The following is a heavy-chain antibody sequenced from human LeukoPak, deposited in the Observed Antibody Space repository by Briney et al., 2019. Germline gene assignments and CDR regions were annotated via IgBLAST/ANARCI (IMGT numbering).Heavy chain of an antibody. CDR2: IYDSGYT. CDR1: GGSISSHS. D-gene: IGHD5-18*01. Sequence: PSETLSLTCSVSGGSISSHSWVWIRQPPGRGLDWVGYIYDSGYTKYNPSLKSRVAISRDTSEHQFSLKLTSVTAADTAVYYCARAGYSYGIDGFDIWGQGAVVTAS. J-gene: IGHJ3*02. V-gene: IGHV4-59*11. CDR3: ARAGYSYGIDGFDI.